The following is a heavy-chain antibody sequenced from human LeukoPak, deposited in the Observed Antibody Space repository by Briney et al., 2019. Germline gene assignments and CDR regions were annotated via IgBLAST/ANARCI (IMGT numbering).Heavy chain of an antibody. D-gene: IGHD2-2*01. Sequence: SSETLSLTCAVSGGSTSSGSHSWSWIRQPPGKGLECIGFIYHNGSTYHNPSLKSRVTISVDRSKNQFSLRLSSVTAADTAVYYCARLIVVIPKKNAYHYYYGMDVWGKGTTVTVSS. CDR1: GGSTSSGSHS. CDR3: ARLIVVIPKKNAYHYYYGMDV. CDR2: IYHNGST. V-gene: IGHV4-30-2*01. J-gene: IGHJ6*04.